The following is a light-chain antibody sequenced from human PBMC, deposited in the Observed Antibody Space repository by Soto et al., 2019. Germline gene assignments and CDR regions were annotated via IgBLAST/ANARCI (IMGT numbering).Light chain of an antibody. CDR1: SSNIGAGYD. J-gene: IGLJ1*01. Sequence: QSVLTQPPSVSGAPGQRVTFSCTGSSSNIGAGYDVHWYQQLPGTAPKLLIYGNSNRPSGVPDRFSGSKSGTSASLAITGLQAEDEADYYCQSSDSSLSGYVFGTGTKVTVL. CDR2: GNS. V-gene: IGLV1-40*01. CDR3: QSSDSSLSGYV.